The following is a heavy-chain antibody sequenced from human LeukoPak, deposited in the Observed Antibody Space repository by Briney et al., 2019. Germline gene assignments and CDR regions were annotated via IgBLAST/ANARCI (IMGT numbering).Heavy chain of an antibody. J-gene: IGHJ6*02. D-gene: IGHD3-10*01. Sequence: ASVKVSCKASGYTFTGYYMHWVRQAPGQGLEWKGWINPNSGGTNYAQKFQGRVTMTRDTSISTVYMELSRLRSDNTAVYYCARGSGRRYYYYYGMDVWGQGTTVTVSS. CDR3: ARGSGRRYYYYYGMDV. V-gene: IGHV1-2*02. CDR2: INPNSGGT. CDR1: GYTFTGYY.